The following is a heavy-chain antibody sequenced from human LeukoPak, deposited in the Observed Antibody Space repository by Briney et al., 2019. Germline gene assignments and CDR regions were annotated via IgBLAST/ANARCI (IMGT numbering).Heavy chain of an antibody. Sequence: GASVKVSCKASGYTLTSYGISWVRQAPGQGLEWVGWISAYNGNTNYAQKLQGRVTMTTDTSTSTAYMELRSLRSDDTAVYYCARDKPAVTTSYYYGMDVWGKGTTVTVSS. V-gene: IGHV1-18*04. D-gene: IGHD4-17*01. CDR1: GYTLTSYG. CDR2: ISAYNGNT. J-gene: IGHJ6*04. CDR3: ARDKPAVTTSYYYGMDV.